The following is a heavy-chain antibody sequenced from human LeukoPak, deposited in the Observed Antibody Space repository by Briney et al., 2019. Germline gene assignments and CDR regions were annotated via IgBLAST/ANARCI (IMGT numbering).Heavy chain of an antibody. J-gene: IGHJ4*02. Sequence: PGRSLRLSCAASGFAFSTYGMHWVRQAPGKGLEWVAYIWYDGSKKYYADSVKGRFTISRDDPENTLYLQVNSLRAEDTALYYCARQAYSSGRYFPFDYWGQGTLVTVSS. CDR3: ARQAYSSGRYFPFDY. CDR1: GFAFSTYG. CDR2: IWYDGSKK. V-gene: IGHV3-33*01. D-gene: IGHD3-22*01.